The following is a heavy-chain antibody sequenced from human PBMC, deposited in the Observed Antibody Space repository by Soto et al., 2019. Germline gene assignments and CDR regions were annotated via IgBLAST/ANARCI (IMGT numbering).Heavy chain of an antibody. J-gene: IGHJ6*02. CDR1: GFTFSVYA. CDR3: AKDRDPDTSYYYYAMDV. CDR2: ISYDGSNK. V-gene: IGHV3-30-3*01. Sequence: GGSLRLSCAASGFTFSVYAVHWVRQAPGKGLEWMAVISYDGSNKYYADSVKGRFTISRDNSKNTLYLQMNSLRAEDTAVYYCAKDRDPDTSYYYYAMDVWGQGTTVTVSS.